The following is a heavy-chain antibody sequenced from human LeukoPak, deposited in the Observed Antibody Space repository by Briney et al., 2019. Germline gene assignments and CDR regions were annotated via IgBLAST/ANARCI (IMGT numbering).Heavy chain of an antibody. CDR3: ARGTNRYCSSTSCDDSLDY. J-gene: IGHJ4*02. Sequence: ASVKVSCKASGYTLRSYGITWVRQAPGQGLEWMGWISAYNGNTKYPQKLQGRVTMTTDTSTSTAYMELSSLRSEDTAVYYCARGTNRYCSSTSCDDSLDYWGQGTLVTVSS. V-gene: IGHV1-18*01. CDR2: ISAYNGNT. D-gene: IGHD2-2*01. CDR1: GYTLRSYG.